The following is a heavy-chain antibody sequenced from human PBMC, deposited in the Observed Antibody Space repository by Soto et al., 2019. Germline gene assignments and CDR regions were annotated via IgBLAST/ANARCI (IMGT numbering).Heavy chain of an antibody. V-gene: IGHV2-5*02. Sequence: QITLKESGPTLVKPTQTLTLTCTFSGFSLSTSGVGVGWIRQPPGKALEWLALIYWDDDKRYSPSLKSRLTIPKDTSKIQVVLTMTNMDPVDTATYYCARDCRDGYNYYYFDYWGQGTLVTLS. J-gene: IGHJ4*01. CDR1: GFSLSTSGVG. D-gene: IGHD5-12*01. CDR3: ARDCRDGYNYYYFDY. CDR2: IYWDDDK.